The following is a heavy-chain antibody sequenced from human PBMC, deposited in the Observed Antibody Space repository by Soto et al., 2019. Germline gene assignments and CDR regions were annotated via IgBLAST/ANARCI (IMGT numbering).Heavy chain of an antibody. V-gene: IGHV3-48*02. Sequence: EVQLVESGGGLVQPGGSLRLSCAASGFTFSDYNMNWVRQAPGKGLEWVSYISSTTNTKYYTDSVKGRFTISRDNAENSQNLQMNSLRDEDTGMYYGTLHEYGDYFDYWGQGTLVTVSS. CDR3: TLHEYGDYFDY. J-gene: IGHJ4*02. CDR2: ISSTTNTK. CDR1: GFTFSDYN. D-gene: IGHD4-17*01.